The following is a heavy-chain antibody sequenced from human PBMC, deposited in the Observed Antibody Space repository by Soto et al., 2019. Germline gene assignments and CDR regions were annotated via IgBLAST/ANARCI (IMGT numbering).Heavy chain of an antibody. D-gene: IGHD3-9*01. Sequence: QVQLVQSGAEVKKPGASVKVSCKASGYTFSNFGISWVRQAPGQGLEWLGWISTDNGNTKSAQKFQGRVTMTAETAATTAYMELRSLRSDDTAVYFCTRDAKYYDILTGYFVNDYWGQGTLVTVSS. CDR2: ISTDNGNT. J-gene: IGHJ4*02. CDR1: GYTFSNFG. CDR3: TRDAKYYDILTGYFVNDY. V-gene: IGHV1-18*01.